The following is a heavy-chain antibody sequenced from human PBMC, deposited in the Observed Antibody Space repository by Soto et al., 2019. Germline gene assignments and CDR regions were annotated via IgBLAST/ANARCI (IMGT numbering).Heavy chain of an antibody. CDR1: GGTFSTSA. D-gene: IGHD7-27*01. Sequence: QVQLVQSGAEVRKPGSSVKVSCVASGGTFSTSAMNWVRQAPGQGLEWVGGIIPVCGTPTYAQSLQGRVTITVDVSTTTAYMELTRLRPEDTAVYYCATQLTGDLDFWGQGTLVIVSS. CDR2: IIPVCGTP. CDR3: ATQLTGDLDF. J-gene: IGHJ4*02. V-gene: IGHV1-69*13.